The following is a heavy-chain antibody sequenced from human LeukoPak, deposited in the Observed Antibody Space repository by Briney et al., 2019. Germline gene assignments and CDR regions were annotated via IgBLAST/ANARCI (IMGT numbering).Heavy chain of an antibody. D-gene: IGHD5-24*01. J-gene: IGHJ4*02. CDR3: ARNRDGYNSFDY. V-gene: IGHV4-34*01. CDR2: INHSRST. CDR1: GGSFSDYY. Sequence: SETLSLTCAVYGGSFSDYYWSWIRQPPGKGLEWIGEINHSRSTNYNPSLKSRVTISVDTSKNHFSLKLSSVTAADTAVYYCARNRDGYNSFDYWGQGTLVTVSS.